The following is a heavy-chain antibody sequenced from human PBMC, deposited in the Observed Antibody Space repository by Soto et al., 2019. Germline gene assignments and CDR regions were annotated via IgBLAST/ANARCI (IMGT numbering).Heavy chain of an antibody. Sequence: PGGSLRLSCAASGFTFSTYGIHWVRQAPGKGLEWVSVIYSGGGTYYADSVKGRFTISRDNSKNTLYLQMNSLRAEDTAVYYCTGDSSSSPYYSGMDVWGQGTTVTVSS. D-gene: IGHD6-6*01. CDR1: GFTFSTYG. J-gene: IGHJ6*02. CDR2: IYSGGGT. V-gene: IGHV3-53*01. CDR3: TGDSSSSPYYSGMDV.